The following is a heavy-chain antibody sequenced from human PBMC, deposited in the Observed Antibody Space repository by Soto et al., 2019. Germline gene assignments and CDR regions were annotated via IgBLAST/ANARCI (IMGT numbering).Heavy chain of an antibody. CDR2: IYYSGST. V-gene: IGHV4-31*03. CDR1: GGSISSGGYY. CDR3: AREGRRAMGYYYYGLDG. D-gene: IGHD5-18*01. Sequence: SETLSLTCTVSGGSISSGGYYWSWIRQHPGKGLEWIGYIYYSGSTYYNPSLKSRVTISVDTSKNQFSLKLSSVTAADTAVYYCAREGRRAMGYYYYGLDGWGQGTTVTVAS. J-gene: IGHJ6*02.